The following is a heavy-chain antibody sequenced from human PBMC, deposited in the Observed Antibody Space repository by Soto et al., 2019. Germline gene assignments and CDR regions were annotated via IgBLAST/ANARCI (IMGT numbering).Heavy chain of an antibody. CDR2: FYASGYT. Sequence: SETLSLTCAVPGGSISNYYWSWIRQPAGKGLEWIGRFYASGYTNYNPSLKSRVTMSLDISKNQFSLRLSSVTAADTAVYYCARGNQVAMSDYWGQGTLDTVS. CDR1: GGSISNYY. J-gene: IGHJ4*02. V-gene: IGHV4-4*07. CDR3: ARGNQVAMSDY.